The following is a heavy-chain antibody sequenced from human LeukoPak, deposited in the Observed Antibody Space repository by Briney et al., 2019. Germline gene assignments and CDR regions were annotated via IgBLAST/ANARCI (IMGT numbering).Heavy chain of an antibody. CDR2: ISYDGSNK. CDR1: GFTFSSYA. V-gene: IGHV3-30-3*01. J-gene: IGHJ4*02. Sequence: GGSLRLSCAASGFTFSSYAMHWVRQAPGKGLEWVAVISYDGSNKYYADSVKGRFTISRDNSKNTLYLQMNSLRAKDTAVYYCARDPDSRNYLDYWGQGTLVTVSS. CDR3: ARDPDSRNYLDY. D-gene: IGHD3-3*01.